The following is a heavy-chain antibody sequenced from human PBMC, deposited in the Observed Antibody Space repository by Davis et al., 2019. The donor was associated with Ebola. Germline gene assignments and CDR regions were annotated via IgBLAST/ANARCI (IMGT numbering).Heavy chain of an antibody. CDR3: ARGGRTYNWFDP. V-gene: IGHV4-4*02. CDR2: FYHSGST. Sequence: SETLSLTCAVSGGSISSSNWWSWVRQPPGKGLEWIGYFYHSGSTYYNPSLKSRVTISVDRSKNQFSLKLSSVTAADTAVYYCARGGRTYNWFDPWGQGTLVTVSS. D-gene: IGHD3-16*01. CDR1: GGSISSSNW. J-gene: IGHJ5*02.